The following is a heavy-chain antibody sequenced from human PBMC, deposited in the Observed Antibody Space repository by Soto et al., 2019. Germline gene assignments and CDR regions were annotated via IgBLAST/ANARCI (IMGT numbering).Heavy chain of an antibody. Sequence: GESLKISCKGSGYSFTSYWIGWVRQMPGKGLEWMGIIYPGDSDTRYSPSFQGQVTISADKSISTAYLQWSSLKASDTAMYYCARCNTGQYNWNDLIYYYGMDVWGQGTTVTVSS. CDR1: GYSFTSYW. V-gene: IGHV5-51*01. CDR2: IYPGDSDT. D-gene: IGHD1-20*01. CDR3: ARCNTGQYNWNDLIYYYGMDV. J-gene: IGHJ6*02.